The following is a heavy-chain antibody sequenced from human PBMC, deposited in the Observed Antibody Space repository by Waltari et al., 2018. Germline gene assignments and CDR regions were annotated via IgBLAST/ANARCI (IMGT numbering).Heavy chain of an antibody. Sequence: EQRVRSGAEVKKAGASVKVSCKAAGCTFTGYYVHWVRQAPGKGFEWMGWINPNSGGTNYAQKFQGRVTMTRDTSISTAYMELSRLRSDDTAVYYCATHSSSSNFFDYWGQGTLVTVSS. CDR2: INPNSGGT. D-gene: IGHD6-6*01. CDR1: GCTFTGYY. CDR3: ATHSSSSNFFDY. V-gene: IGHV1-2*02. J-gene: IGHJ4*02.